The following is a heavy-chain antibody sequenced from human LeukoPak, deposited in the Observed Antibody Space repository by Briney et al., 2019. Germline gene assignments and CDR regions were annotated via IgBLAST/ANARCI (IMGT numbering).Heavy chain of an antibody. V-gene: IGHV3-7*03. CDR1: GLTFSNYW. CDR3: ARDGFGTGSN. D-gene: IGHD3-16*01. J-gene: IGHJ1*01. Sequence: GGSLRLSCAASGLTFSNYWMDWVRQAPGKGLEWVANIKQDGNVKNYVDSVKGRFIISRDNAKNSLYLQMNTLRADDTAVYYCARDGFGTGSNWGQGTLVTVSS. CDR2: IKQDGNVK.